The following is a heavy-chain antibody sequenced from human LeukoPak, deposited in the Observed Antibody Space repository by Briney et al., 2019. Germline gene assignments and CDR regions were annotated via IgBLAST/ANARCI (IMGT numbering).Heavy chain of an antibody. J-gene: IGHJ4*02. V-gene: IGHV3-9*03. Sequence: GGSLRLSCAASGFTFDDYAMHWVRQAPGKGLEWVSGISWNSGSIGYADSVKGRFTISRDNAKNSLYLQMNSLRAEDMALYYCALGDRFRYSYADYWGQGTLVTVSS. CDR3: ALGDRFRYSYADY. CDR1: GFTFDDYA. D-gene: IGHD5-18*01. CDR2: ISWNSGSI.